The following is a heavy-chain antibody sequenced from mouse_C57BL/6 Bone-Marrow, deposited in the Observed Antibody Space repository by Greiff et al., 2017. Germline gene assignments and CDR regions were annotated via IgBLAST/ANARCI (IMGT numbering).Heavy chain of an antibody. CDR3: AGGSGAY. Sequence: EVKLMESGGGLVKPGGSLKLSCAASGFTFSSYAMSWVRQTPEKRLEWVATISDGGSYTYYPDNVKGRFTISRDNAKNNLYLQMSHLKSEDTAMYYCAGGSGAYWGQGTLVTVSA. J-gene: IGHJ3*01. D-gene: IGHD1-1*01. V-gene: IGHV5-4*03. CDR2: ISDGGSYT. CDR1: GFTFSSYA.